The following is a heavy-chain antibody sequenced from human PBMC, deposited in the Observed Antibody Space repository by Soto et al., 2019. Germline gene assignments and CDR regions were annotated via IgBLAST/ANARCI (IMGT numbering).Heavy chain of an antibody. Sequence: QLQLQESGPGLVKPSETLSLTCTVSGGSISSSSYYWGWIRQPPGKGLEWIGSIYYSGSTYYNPSRKSRVTISVDTSKNQFSLMLSSVTAADTAVYYGARGRIKIFGVVITKYYYYGMDVWGQGTTVTVSS. V-gene: IGHV4-39*01. CDR3: ARGRIKIFGVVITKYYYYGMDV. CDR1: GGSISSSSYY. D-gene: IGHD3-3*01. J-gene: IGHJ6*02. CDR2: IYYSGST.